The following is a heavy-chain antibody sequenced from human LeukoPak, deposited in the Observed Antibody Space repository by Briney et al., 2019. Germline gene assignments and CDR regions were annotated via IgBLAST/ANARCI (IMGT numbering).Heavy chain of an antibody. CDR1: GYTFTSYG. V-gene: IGHV1-18*01. Sequence: ASVKVSCKASGYTFTSYGISWVRQAPGQGLEWMGWISAYNGNTNYAQKLQGRVTMTTDTSTSTVYMELSSLRSQDTAVYYCASGSKRANWGIFDYWGQGTLVTVSS. J-gene: IGHJ4*02. D-gene: IGHD7-27*01. CDR3: ASGSKRANWGIFDY. CDR2: ISAYNGNT.